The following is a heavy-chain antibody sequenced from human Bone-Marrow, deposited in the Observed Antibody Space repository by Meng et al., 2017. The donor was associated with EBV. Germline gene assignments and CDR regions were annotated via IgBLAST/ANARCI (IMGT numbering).Heavy chain of an antibody. CDR1: GGSISSSNW. Sequence: QVQLQESGPGLVKPSGTLSLTCAVPGGSISSSNWWSWVRQPPGKGLEWIGEIYHSGSTNYNPSLKSRVTISVDKSKNQFSLKLSSVTAADTAVYYCARWSRDGYNGYYYGMDVWGQGTTVTVSS. V-gene: IGHV4-4*02. D-gene: IGHD5-24*01. CDR3: ARWSRDGYNGYYYGMDV. J-gene: IGHJ6*02. CDR2: IYHSGST.